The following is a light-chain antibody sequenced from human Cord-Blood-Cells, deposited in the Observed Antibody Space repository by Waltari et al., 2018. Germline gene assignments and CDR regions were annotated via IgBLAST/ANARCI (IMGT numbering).Light chain of an antibody. CDR3: QKYNSART. V-gene: IGKV1-27*01. CDR2: AAS. CDR1: QGISNY. J-gene: IGKJ1*01. Sequence: DIQMTQSPSSLSASVGDRVTITCRASQGISNYLAWYQQKPGKVPKLLSYAASTLQSGVPSRFSGSGSGTDFTLTISSLQPEDVATYYCQKYNSARTFGQGTKVEIK.